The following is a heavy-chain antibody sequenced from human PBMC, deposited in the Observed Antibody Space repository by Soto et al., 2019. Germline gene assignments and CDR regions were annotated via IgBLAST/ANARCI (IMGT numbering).Heavy chain of an antibody. CDR1: GFTFSSYA. D-gene: IGHD2-15*01. CDR2: ISGSGGST. J-gene: IGHJ3*02. Sequence: GGSLRLSCAASGFTFSSYAMSGVRQAPGKGLEWVSAISGSGGSTYYADSVKGRFTISRDNSENTLYLQMNSLRAEDTAVYYCAKDSRVLGIVVVDDDAFDIWGQGTMVTVSS. V-gene: IGHV3-23*01. CDR3: AKDSRVLGIVVVDDDAFDI.